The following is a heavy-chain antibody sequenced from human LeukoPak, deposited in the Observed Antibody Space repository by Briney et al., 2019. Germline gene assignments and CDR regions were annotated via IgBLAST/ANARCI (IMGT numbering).Heavy chain of an antibody. CDR2: ISWNSGSI. D-gene: IGHD2-8*01. J-gene: IGHJ4*02. Sequence: PGRSLRLSWAASGFTFDDYAMHWVRQAPGKGLEWVSGISWNSGSIGYADSVKGRFTISRDNSKNTLYLQMNSLRAEDTAVYYCAKGLYCTNGVCPSVGNFDYWGQGTLVTVSS. V-gene: IGHV3-9*01. CDR3: AKGLYCTNGVCPSVGNFDY. CDR1: GFTFDDYA.